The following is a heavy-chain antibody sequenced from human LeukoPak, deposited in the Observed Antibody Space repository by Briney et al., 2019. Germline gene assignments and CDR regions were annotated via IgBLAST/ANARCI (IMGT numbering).Heavy chain of an antibody. D-gene: IGHD4-17*01. CDR3: ARGPNYGDRVDYFDY. CDR1: GFTFSNYW. J-gene: IGHJ4*02. CDR2: INSDGSST. Sequence: GGSLRLSCAASGFTFSNYWMHWVRQAPGKGLVWVSRINSDGSSTSYADSVKGRFTISRDDSKNSLYLQMNSLRVDDSAVYYCARGPNYGDRVDYFDYWGQGTLVTVSS. V-gene: IGHV3-74*01.